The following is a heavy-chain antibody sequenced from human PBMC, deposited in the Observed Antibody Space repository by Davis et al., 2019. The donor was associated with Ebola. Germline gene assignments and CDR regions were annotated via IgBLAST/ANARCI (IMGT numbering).Heavy chain of an antibody. J-gene: IGHJ6*02. CDR3: ARARVIGSGSYYYYYYGMDV. CDR2: IYYSGST. V-gene: IGHV4-59*12. Sequence: GSLRLSCTVSGGSISSYYWSWIRQPPGKGLEWIGYIYYSGSTNYNPSLKSRVTISVDTSKNQFSLKLSSVTAADTAVYYCARARVIGSGSYYYYYYGMDVWGQGTTVTVSS. D-gene: IGHD3-10*01. CDR1: GGSISSYY.